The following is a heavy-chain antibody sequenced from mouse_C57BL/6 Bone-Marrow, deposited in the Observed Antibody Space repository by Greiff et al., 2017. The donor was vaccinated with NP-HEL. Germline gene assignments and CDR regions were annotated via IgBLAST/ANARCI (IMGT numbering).Heavy chain of an antibody. Sequence: EVQGVESGGGLVKPGGSLKLSCAASGFTFSSYAMSWVHQTPEKRLEWVANISDGGSYTYYPDNVKGRFTISRDTAKNNLYLQMSHLKTEDTAMYYCARKPYDYDVGYAMDYWGQGTSVTVSS. V-gene: IGHV5-4*01. J-gene: IGHJ4*01. D-gene: IGHD2-4*01. CDR1: GFTFSSYA. CDR2: ISDGGSYT. CDR3: ARKPYDYDVGYAMDY.